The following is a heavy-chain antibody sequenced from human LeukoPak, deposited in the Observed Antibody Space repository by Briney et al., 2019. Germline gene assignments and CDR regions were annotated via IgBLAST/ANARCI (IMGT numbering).Heavy chain of an antibody. Sequence: GGSLRLSCVASGFTVNTNYMSWVRQAPGKGLEWVSVIYSSGNTYYADSVKGRFTLSRDNSKNILYLQMNSLRGEDTAVYYCARERMFGVVTPYAFDAWGQGTTVTVSS. CDR1: GFTVNTNY. D-gene: IGHD3-3*01. CDR2: IYSSGNT. CDR3: ARERMFGVVTPYAFDA. V-gene: IGHV3-53*01. J-gene: IGHJ3*01.